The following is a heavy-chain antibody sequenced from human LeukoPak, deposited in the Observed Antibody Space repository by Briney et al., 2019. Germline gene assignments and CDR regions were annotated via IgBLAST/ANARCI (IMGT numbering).Heavy chain of an antibody. Sequence: GGSLRLSCAASGFTFSSYTMNWVRQAPGEGPEWVSSTCSTRTYICYADSVKGRFTISRDNAKNSVYLQMDSLRAEDTAVYYCARGFGGYCSSTSCLVTIDYWGQGIPVTVSS. CDR1: GFTFSSYT. D-gene: IGHD2-2*01. V-gene: IGHV3-21*01. CDR2: TCSTRTYI. J-gene: IGHJ4*02. CDR3: ARGFGGYCSSTSCLVTIDY.